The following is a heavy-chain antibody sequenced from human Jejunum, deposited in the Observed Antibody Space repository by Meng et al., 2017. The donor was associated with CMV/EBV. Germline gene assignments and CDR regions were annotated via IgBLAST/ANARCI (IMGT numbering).Heavy chain of an antibody. CDR1: GYSFTNFY. CDR2: INPDGGSK. Sequence: SGYSFTNFYIHWVRQAPGQRPEWMAIINPDGGSKSYAQKFQGRLAVTRDTSTSTVYMELSSLQSDDTAIYYCARVTYTSSWSEPAFEFWGQGTLVTVSS. D-gene: IGHD2-2*01. CDR3: ARVTYTSSWSEPAFEF. J-gene: IGHJ4*02. V-gene: IGHV1-46*01.